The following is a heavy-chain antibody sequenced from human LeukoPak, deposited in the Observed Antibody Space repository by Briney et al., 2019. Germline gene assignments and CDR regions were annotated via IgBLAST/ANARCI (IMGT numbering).Heavy chain of an antibody. CDR2: ISYSGST. J-gene: IGHJ4*02. Sequence: SETLSLTCTVSGGSISSYYWSWIRQPPGKGLEWIGYISYSGSTNYNPSLKSRVTMSVDTSKNQFSLKLSSVTAADTAVHYCARGMGGPDYWGQGTLVTVSS. D-gene: IGHD2-15*01. V-gene: IGHV4-59*01. CDR3: ARGMGGPDY. CDR1: GGSISSYY.